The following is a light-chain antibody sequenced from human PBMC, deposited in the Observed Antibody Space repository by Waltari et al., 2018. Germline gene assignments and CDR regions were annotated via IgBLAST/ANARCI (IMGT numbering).Light chain of an antibody. J-gene: IGLJ1*01. V-gene: IGLV2-14*03. CDR3: SSYTTSSTVYV. Sequence: QSALTQPASVSGSPGQSITIPCTGTISEVVTYDYFSWYQQHPGKAPKLMIYDVTKRPSGIANRFSGSKSGNTASLTISGLQAEDEADYYCSSYTTSSTVYVFGTGTKVTVL. CDR2: DVT. CDR1: ISEVVTYDY.